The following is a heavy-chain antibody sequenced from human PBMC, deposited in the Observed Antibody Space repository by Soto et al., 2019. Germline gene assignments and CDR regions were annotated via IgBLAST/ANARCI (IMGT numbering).Heavy chain of an antibody. J-gene: IGHJ4*02. D-gene: IGHD4-4*01. Sequence: GGSLRLSCEASGFSFRNYAMHWVRRPPGKGLEWVSGISWHSGTIGYADSVRGRYTISRDNAKNSLYLQMNSLRPEDTAFYYCVKEKLYSNYEYYFDSWGQGTLVTVS. V-gene: IGHV3-9*01. CDR2: ISWHSGTI. CDR1: GFSFRNYA. CDR3: VKEKLYSNYEYYFDS.